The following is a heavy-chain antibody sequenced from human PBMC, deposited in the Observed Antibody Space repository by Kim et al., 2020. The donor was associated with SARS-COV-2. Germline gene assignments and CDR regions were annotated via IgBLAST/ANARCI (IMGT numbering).Heavy chain of an antibody. V-gene: IGHV4-59*13. Sequence: SETLSLTCTVSGGSISSYYWSWIRQPPGKGLEWIGYIYYSGSTNYNPSLKSRVTISVDTSKNQFSLKLSSVTAADTAVYYCASARIAARLLFDYWGQGTLVTVSS. CDR1: GGSISSYY. D-gene: IGHD6-6*01. CDR2: IYYSGST. CDR3: ASARIAARLLFDY. J-gene: IGHJ4*02.